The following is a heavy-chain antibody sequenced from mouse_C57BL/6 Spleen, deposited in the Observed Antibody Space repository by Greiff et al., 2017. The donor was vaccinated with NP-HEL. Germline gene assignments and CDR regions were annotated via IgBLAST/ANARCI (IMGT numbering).Heavy chain of an antibody. Sequence: EVKLMESGGGLVKPGGSLKLSCAASGFTFSDYGMHWVRQAPEKGLEWVAYISSGSSTIYYADTVKGRFTISRDNAKNTLFLQMTSLRSEDTAMYYCAKGPGSLYYFDYWGQGTTLTVSS. J-gene: IGHJ2*01. CDR2: ISSGSSTI. CDR3: AKGPGSLYYFDY. CDR1: GFTFSDYG. V-gene: IGHV5-17*01. D-gene: IGHD1-1*01.